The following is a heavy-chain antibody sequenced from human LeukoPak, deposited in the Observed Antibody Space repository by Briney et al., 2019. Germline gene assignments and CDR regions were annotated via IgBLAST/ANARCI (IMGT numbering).Heavy chain of an antibody. CDR3: ARGQVSFSAVSPFDY. V-gene: IGHV4-59*01. Sequence: SETLSLTCTVSGGSISSYYWSWIRQPPGKGLEWIGYIYYSGSTNYNPSLKSRVTISVDTSKNQFSLKLSSVTAADTAVYYCARGQVSFSAVSPFDYWGQGTLVTVSS. J-gene: IGHJ4*02. D-gene: IGHD1-26*01. CDR2: IYYSGST. CDR1: GGSISSYY.